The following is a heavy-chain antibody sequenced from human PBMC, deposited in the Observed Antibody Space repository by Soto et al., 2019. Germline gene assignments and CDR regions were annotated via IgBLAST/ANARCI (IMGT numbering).Heavy chain of an antibody. V-gene: IGHV4-4*07. CDR2: IYTSGST. CDR3: ARSLTTVTSYYFDY. D-gene: IGHD4-4*01. Sequence: SETLSLTCTVSGGSISSYYWSWVRQPAGKGLEWIGRIYTSGSTNYNPSLKSRVTMSVDTSKNQFSLKLSSVTAADTAVYYCARSLTTVTSYYFDYWGQGTLVTVSS. J-gene: IGHJ4*02. CDR1: GGSISSYY.